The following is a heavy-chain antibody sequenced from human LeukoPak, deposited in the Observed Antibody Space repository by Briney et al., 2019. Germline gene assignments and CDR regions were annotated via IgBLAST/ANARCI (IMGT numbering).Heavy chain of an antibody. D-gene: IGHD6-13*01. V-gene: IGHV3-48*02. CDR1: GFTFSSYS. Sequence: GGSLRLSCAASGFTFSSYSTNWVRQAPGKGLEWVSYISSSSSTIYYADSVKGRFTISRDNAKNSLYLQMNSLRDEDTAVYYCARENSSSWDYYYGMDVWGQGTTVTVSS. J-gene: IGHJ6*02. CDR3: ARENSSSWDYYYGMDV. CDR2: ISSSSSTI.